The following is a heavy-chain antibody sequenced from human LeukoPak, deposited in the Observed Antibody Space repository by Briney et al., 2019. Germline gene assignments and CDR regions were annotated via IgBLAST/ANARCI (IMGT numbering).Heavy chain of an antibody. CDR2: INHSGST. CDR3: ARNNWFDP. CDR1: GGSFSGYY. Sequence: PSETLSLTCAVCGGSFSGYYWSWIRQPPGKGLEWIGEINHSGSTNYNPSLKSRVTISVDTSKNQFSLKLSSVTAADTAVYYCARNNWFDPWGQGTLVTVSS. J-gene: IGHJ5*02. V-gene: IGHV4-34*01.